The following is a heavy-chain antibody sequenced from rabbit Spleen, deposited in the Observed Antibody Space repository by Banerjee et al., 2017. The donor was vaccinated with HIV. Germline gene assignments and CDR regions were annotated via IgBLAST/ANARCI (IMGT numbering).Heavy chain of an antibody. CDR1: GFSFSSDW. V-gene: IGHV1S40*01. J-gene: IGHJ4*01. Sequence: QSLEESGGDLVKPGASLTLTCTASGFSFSSDWMCWVRQAPGKGLQWIACINTYTGKPVYATWAKGRFTISRTSSTTVTLQMTSLTAADTATYFCARDLASVVGWNFGLWGPGTLVTVS. CDR2: INTYTGKP. D-gene: IGHD3-1*01. CDR3: ARDLASVVGWNFGL.